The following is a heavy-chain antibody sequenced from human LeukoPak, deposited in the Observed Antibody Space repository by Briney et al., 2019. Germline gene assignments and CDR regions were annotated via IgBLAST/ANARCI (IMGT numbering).Heavy chain of an antibody. CDR1: GFTFSSYW. CDR2: IKQDGSEK. V-gene: IGHV3-7*01. J-gene: IGHJ4*02. CDR3: ARDRRAVAGKYYFDY. Sequence: GGSLRLSCAASGFTFSSYWMSWVRQAPGKGLEWVANIKQDGSEKYYADSVKGRFTISRDNAKNSLYLQMNSLRAEDTAVYYCARDRRAVAGKYYFDYWGQGTLVTVSS. D-gene: IGHD6-19*01.